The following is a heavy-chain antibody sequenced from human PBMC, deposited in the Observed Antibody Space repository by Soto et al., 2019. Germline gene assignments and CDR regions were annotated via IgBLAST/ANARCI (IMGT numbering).Heavy chain of an antibody. V-gene: IGHV3-30*18. CDR3: AKDRVAVAGPNYYYYGMDV. D-gene: IGHD6-19*01. CDR1: GFTFSSYG. J-gene: IGHJ6*02. Sequence: PGGSLRLSCAASGFTFSSYGMHWVRQAPGKGLEWVAVISYDGSNKYYADSVKGRFTISRDNSKNTLYLQMNSLRAEDTAVYYCAKDRVAVAGPNYYYYGMDVWGQGTTVT. CDR2: ISYDGSNK.